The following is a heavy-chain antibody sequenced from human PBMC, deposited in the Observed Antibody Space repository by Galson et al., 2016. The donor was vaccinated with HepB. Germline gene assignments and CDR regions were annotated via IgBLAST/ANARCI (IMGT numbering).Heavy chain of an antibody. V-gene: IGHV2-5*02. CDR1: GFSLSTSGVG. CDR3: GYRQESITLFGVIIPWFDP. D-gene: IGHD3-3*01. CDR2: IYLADAT. J-gene: IGHJ5*02. Sequence: PALVKPTQTLTLTCTFSGFSLSTSGVGVGWIRPPPGKALEWLAVIYLADATRYSPSLTSRLTITRDTSKNQVAPTMSDVDPVDTATYYCGYRQESITLFGVIIPWFDPWGQGTLVTVSS.